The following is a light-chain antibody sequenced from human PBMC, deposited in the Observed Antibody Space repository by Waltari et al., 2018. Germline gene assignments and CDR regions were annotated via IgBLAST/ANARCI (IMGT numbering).Light chain of an antibody. CDR3: QSYDTTLSVV. V-gene: IGLV1-40*01. CDR1: GSHIGAGYD. Sequence: QSVLTQPPSVSVAPGQRVTIPCPVSGSHIGAGYDVHWYRQLPGQAPTLLIYGVNTRPPGVSDRFSGSQFDTSASLAIAGLQADDEADYYCQSYDTTLSVVFGGGTKLTVL. J-gene: IGLJ2*01. CDR2: GVN.